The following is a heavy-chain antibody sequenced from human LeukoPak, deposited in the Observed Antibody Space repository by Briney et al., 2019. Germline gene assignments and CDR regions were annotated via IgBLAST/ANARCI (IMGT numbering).Heavy chain of an antibody. D-gene: IGHD7-27*01. V-gene: IGHV3-48*01. CDR3: AFQGTWGFDY. CDR2: ISSSGSTI. CDR1: GFTFSTYN. Sequence: QPGGSLRLSCAASGFTFSTYNMNWVRQAPGRGLEWVSYISSSGSTIYYADSVKGRFTISRDTAKNSLYLQMNSLRAEDTAVYYCAFQGTWGFDYWGQGTLVTVSS. J-gene: IGHJ4*02.